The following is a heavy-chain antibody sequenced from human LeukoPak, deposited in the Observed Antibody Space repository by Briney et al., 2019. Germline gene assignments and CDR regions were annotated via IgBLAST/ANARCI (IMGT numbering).Heavy chain of an antibody. D-gene: IGHD6-19*01. Sequence: QTGGSLRLSCAASGFTFSSYGMHWVRQAPGKGLEWVAVISYDGSNKYYADSVKGRFTISRDNSKNTLYLQMNSLRAEDTAVYYCAKDQGWSFDYWGQGTLATVSS. CDR2: ISYDGSNK. CDR3: AKDQGWSFDY. V-gene: IGHV3-30*18. CDR1: GFTFSSYG. J-gene: IGHJ4*02.